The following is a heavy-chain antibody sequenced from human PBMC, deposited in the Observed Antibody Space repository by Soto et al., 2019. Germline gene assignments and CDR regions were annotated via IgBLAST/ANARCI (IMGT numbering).Heavy chain of an antibody. Sequence: QVQLQESGPGLVKPSQTLSLTCTVSGGSISSGGYYWSWIRQHPGKGLEWIGYIYYSGSTYYNPSLKSRGTISVDTSKNQFSLKLSSVTAADTAVYYCARSLYDSAVRGVFDYWGQGTLVTVSS. D-gene: IGHD3-22*01. CDR1: GGSISSGGYY. CDR2: IYYSGST. V-gene: IGHV4-31*03. J-gene: IGHJ4*02. CDR3: ARSLYDSAVRGVFDY.